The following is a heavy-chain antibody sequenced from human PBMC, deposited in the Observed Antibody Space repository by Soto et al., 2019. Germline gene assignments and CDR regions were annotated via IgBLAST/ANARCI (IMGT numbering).Heavy chain of an antibody. D-gene: IGHD5-18*01. CDR2: ISGSGGST. CDR1: GFTFSSYA. J-gene: IGHJ5*02. V-gene: IGHV3-23*01. Sequence: PGGSLRLSCAASGFTFSSYAMSWVRQAPGKGLEWVSAISGSGGSTYYADSVKGRFTISRDNSKNTLYLQMSSLRAEDTAVYYCAKFSAMARGFDPWGQGTLVTVSS. CDR3: AKFSAMARGFDP.